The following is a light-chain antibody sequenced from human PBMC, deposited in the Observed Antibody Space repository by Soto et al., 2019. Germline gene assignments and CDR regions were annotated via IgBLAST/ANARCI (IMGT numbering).Light chain of an antibody. J-gene: IGKJ5*01. Sequence: DIQMTQSPSSLSASVGDSVTIPCRASQSISSYLNWYQQKPGKATKLLIYAASSLQSGVPSRFSGSGSGTDFTLTISSLQPEDFATYYCQQSYSTPITFGQGTRLEIK. V-gene: IGKV1-39*01. CDR2: AAS. CDR3: QQSYSTPIT. CDR1: QSISSY.